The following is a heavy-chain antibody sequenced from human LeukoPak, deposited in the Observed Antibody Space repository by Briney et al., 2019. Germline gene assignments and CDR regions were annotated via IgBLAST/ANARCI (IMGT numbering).Heavy chain of an antibody. J-gene: IGHJ5*02. CDR2: ISTSGST. D-gene: IGHD3-3*01. CDR1: GGSISSGSFY. V-gene: IGHV4-61*02. CDR3: VREDFWSASYNGWLDP. Sequence: SETLSLTCTVSGGSISSGSFYWTWIRQPAGEGLEWIGRISTSGSTNYNPSLKSRVTISLDTSKNQFSLKLSFVTAADTALYYCVREDFWSASYNGWLDPWGPGTLVTVSS.